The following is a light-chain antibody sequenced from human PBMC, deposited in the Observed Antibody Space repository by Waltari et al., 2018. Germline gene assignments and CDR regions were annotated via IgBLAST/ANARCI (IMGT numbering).Light chain of an antibody. CDR3: QQYKNWPPVT. J-gene: IGKJ4*01. Sequence: EIVMTQSPATLSVSPGERATLSCRASQSVSSNLAWYQQKPGLAPSLLIYGASTRATGIPARFSGSGSGTEFTLTISSLQSEDFALYYCQQYKNWPPVTFGGGTKVEIK. CDR2: GAS. CDR1: QSVSSN. V-gene: IGKV3-15*01.